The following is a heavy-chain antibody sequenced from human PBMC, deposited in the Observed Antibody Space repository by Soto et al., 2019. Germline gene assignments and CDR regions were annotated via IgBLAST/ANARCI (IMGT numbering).Heavy chain of an antibody. Sequence: AAVKVSCKASGYTFTGYYIHWVRQAPGQGXEWMGWINPNSGGTNYAQKFQGRVTMTRDTSITTAYMELSRLRSDDTAVYYCAREFVDTAMVNTYYYYGMDVWGQGTTVTVSS. CDR2: INPNSGGT. J-gene: IGHJ6*02. CDR3: AREFVDTAMVNTYYYYGMDV. V-gene: IGHV1-2*02. CDR1: GYTFTGYY. D-gene: IGHD5-18*01.